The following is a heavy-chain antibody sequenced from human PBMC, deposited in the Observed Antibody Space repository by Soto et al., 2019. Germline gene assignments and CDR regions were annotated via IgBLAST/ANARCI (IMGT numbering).Heavy chain of an antibody. Sequence: TMSLTWTVSGGCSSSGGYYWSWIRQHPGKGKEWIGYIYYSGSTCYNPSLKSRVTRSVDTSKNQFSLKLSSVTAADTAVYYCARDGGSCFDAFDIWRQVTMVTVSS. V-gene: IGHV4-31*02. D-gene: IGHD2-15*01. J-gene: IGHJ3*02. CDR3: ARDGGSCFDAFDI. CDR2: IYYSGST. CDR1: GGCSSSGGYY.